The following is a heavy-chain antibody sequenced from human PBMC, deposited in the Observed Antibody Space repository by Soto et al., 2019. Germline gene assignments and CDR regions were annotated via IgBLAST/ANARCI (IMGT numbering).Heavy chain of an antibody. J-gene: IGHJ4*02. CDR2: IYYSGST. CDR1: GGSISSSSYY. Sequence: SETLSLTCTVSGGSISSSSYYWGWIRQPPGKGLEWIGSIYYSGSTYYNPSLKSRVTISVDTSKNQFSLKLSSVTAADTAVYYCASHVTESSGWYQHVGYWGQGTLVTVSS. D-gene: IGHD6-19*01. V-gene: IGHV4-39*01. CDR3: ASHVTESSGWYQHVGY.